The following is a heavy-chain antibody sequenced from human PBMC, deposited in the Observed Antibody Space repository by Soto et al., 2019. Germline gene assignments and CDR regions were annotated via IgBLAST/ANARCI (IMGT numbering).Heavy chain of an antibody. CDR2: IRGSGGST. D-gene: IGHD6-6*01. CDR3: AKEGQEYCSWLLGY. Sequence: EVQLLESGGGLVQPGGSLRLSCAASGFTFSSYAMSWVRQAPGKGLEWVSAIRGSGGSTYYADSVKGRFTISRDKCKHTLYLQMNTLRAEATAVYYCAKEGQEYCSWLLGYWGQGTLVTVAS. CDR1: GFTFSSYA. J-gene: IGHJ4*02. V-gene: IGHV3-23*01.